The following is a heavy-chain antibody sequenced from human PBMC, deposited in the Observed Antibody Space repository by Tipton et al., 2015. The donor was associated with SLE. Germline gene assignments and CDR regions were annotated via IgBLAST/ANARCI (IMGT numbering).Heavy chain of an antibody. CDR1: GGSISSGSYY. J-gene: IGHJ4*02. V-gene: IGHV4-61*02. CDR3: ALQYDNSGYYWF. Sequence: TLSLTCTVSGGSISSGSYYWSWIRQPAGKGLEWIGRIYTSGSTNYNPSLKSRVTISIDTSKKHFSLKMTSVTAADTAVYYCALQYDNSGYYWFWGQGTLVTVSP. CDR2: IYTSGST. D-gene: IGHD3-22*01.